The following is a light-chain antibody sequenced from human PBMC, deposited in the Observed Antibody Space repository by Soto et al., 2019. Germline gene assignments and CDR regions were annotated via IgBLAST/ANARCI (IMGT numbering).Light chain of an antibody. CDR1: QSVSTN. J-gene: IGKJ4*01. CDR3: QPYNNWPLT. CDR2: DTS. Sequence: VMTHSPATLSVSPCERSTLSCRASQSVSTNLSWYHHNPCQTPRLLIYDTSTRATGVPARFSGSRSVKEFTLTINSLQSEDFEIYYCQPYNNWPLTFGGGTKV. V-gene: IGKV3-15*01.